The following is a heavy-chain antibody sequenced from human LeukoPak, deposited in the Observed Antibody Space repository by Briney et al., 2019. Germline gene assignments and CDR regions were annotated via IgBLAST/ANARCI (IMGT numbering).Heavy chain of an antibody. D-gene: IGHD6-13*01. V-gene: IGHV4-34*01. CDR3: ARGGGSSSSVGFDP. CDR1: GGSFSGYY. Sequence: SETLSLTCAVYGGSFSGYYWSWIRQPPGKGLEWIGEINHSGSTNYNPSLKSRVTISVDTSKNQFSLKLSSVTAADTAVYYCARGGGSSSSVGFDPWGQGTLVTVSS. J-gene: IGHJ5*02. CDR2: INHSGST.